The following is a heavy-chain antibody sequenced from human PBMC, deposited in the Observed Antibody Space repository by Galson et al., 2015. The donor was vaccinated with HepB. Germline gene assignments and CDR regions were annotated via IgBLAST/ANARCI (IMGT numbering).Heavy chain of an antibody. D-gene: IGHD2-2*01. V-gene: IGHV3-33*01. CDR1: GFTFSTYG. Sequence: SLRLSCAASGFTFSTYGMHWVRQAPGKGLEWMAVIYYDGSNKHYADSVKGRFTISRDNSKNTLYLQMNSLRAEDTAVYYCARDQGYCTSTNCPSGWFDPCGQGTLVTVSS. J-gene: IGHJ5*02. CDR3: ARDQGYCTSTNCPSGWFDP. CDR2: IYYDGSNK.